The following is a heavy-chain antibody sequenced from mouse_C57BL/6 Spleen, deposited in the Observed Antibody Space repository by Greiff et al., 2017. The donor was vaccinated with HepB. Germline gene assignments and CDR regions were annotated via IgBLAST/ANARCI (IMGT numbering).Heavy chain of an antibody. D-gene: IGHD2-5*01. CDR2: IYPGSGST. CDR1: GYTFTSYW. CDR3: ARGAYYSNQGFAY. J-gene: IGHJ3*01. V-gene: IGHV1-55*01. Sequence: VKLQQPGAELVKPGASVKMSCKASGYTFTSYWITWVKQRPGQGLEWIGDIYPGSGSTNYNEKFKSKATLTVDTSSSTAYMQLSSLTSEDSAVYYCARGAYYSNQGFAYWGQGTLVTVSA.